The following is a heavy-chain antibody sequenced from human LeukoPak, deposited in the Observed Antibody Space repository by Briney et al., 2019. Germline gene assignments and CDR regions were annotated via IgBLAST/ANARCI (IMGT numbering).Heavy chain of an antibody. CDR1: GFTFSSYA. J-gene: IGHJ4*02. CDR3: AKGGDRGNYYFDS. V-gene: IGHV3-23*01. CDR2: ISGSGGST. D-gene: IGHD3-10*01. Sequence: QTGGSLRLSCAASGFTFSSYAMSWVRQAPGKGLEWVSAISGSGGSTYYADSVKGRFTISRDNSKNTLYLQMNSLRAEDTAVYYCAKGGDRGNYYFDSWGQGTLVSVSS.